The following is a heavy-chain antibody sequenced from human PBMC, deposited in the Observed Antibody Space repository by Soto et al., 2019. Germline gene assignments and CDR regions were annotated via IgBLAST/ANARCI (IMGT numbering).Heavy chain of an antibody. CDR1: GGSISSSGHY. J-gene: IGHJ4*02. D-gene: IGHD3-10*01. CDR3: ARLTGLEGFLTMEAFDY. Sequence: SETLSLTCTVSGGSISSSGHYWGWIRQPPGKGLEWIGSIYYSGSTYYNPSLKSRVTISVDTSKNQFSLTLSSVTAADTAVYYFARLTGLEGFLTMEAFDYWGQGTPVTVSS. V-gene: IGHV4-39*01. CDR2: IYYSGST.